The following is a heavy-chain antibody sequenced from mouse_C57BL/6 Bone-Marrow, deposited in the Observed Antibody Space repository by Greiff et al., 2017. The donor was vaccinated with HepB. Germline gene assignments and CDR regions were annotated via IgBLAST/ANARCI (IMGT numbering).Heavy chain of an antibody. CDR3: ARGSSGYVRYAMDY. D-gene: IGHD3-2*02. Sequence: QVHVKQSGAELARPGASVKLSCKASGYTFTSYGISWVKQRTGQGLEWIGEIYPRSGNTYYNEKFKGKATLTADKSSSTAYMELRSLTSEDSAVYFCARGSSGYVRYAMDYWGQGTSVTVSS. CDR2: IYPRSGNT. CDR1: GYTFTSYG. V-gene: IGHV1-81*01. J-gene: IGHJ4*01.